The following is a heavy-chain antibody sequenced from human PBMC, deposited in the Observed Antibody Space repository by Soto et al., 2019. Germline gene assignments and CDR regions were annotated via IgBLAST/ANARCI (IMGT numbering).Heavy chain of an antibody. Sequence: RQPPGKGLEWIGYIYYSGSTYYNPSLKSRVTISVDTSKNQFSLKLSSVTAADTAVYYCARGQLLYGWFDPRGQGTPVTVSS. CDR2: IYYSGST. CDR3: ARGQLLYGWFDP. J-gene: IGHJ5*02. V-gene: IGHV4-30-4*01. D-gene: IGHD2-2*02.